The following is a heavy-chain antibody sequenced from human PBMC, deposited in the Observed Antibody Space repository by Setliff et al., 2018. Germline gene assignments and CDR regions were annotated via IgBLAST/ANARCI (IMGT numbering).Heavy chain of an antibody. D-gene: IGHD2-2*02. CDR2: IYYSGST. CDR1: GGSISTYY. V-gene: IGHV4-59*01. Sequence: ASETLSLTCTVSGGSISTYYWSWIRQPPGKGLEWIGYIYYSGSTNYNPSLKSRVTISVDSSKNQFSLKLSSVTTADTAVYYCASQGLTIPGDLFDYWGQGTLVTVSS. CDR3: ASQGLTIPGDLFDY. J-gene: IGHJ4*02.